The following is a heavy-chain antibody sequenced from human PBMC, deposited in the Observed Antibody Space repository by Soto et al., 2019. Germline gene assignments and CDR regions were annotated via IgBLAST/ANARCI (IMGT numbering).Heavy chain of an antibody. CDR3: AKEYGSTWIDH. J-gene: IGHJ4*02. Sequence: QVELVEAGGGVVQPGRSLRLSCAASGFTLSTYGMHWVRQAPGKGLEWVAAMSYDGTKEYYADSVKGRFTISRDNSRNTLFLQLISLRAEDTAVYYCAKEYGSTWIDHWGQGTLVTVSS. CDR1: GFTLSTYG. CDR2: MSYDGTKE. V-gene: IGHV3-30*18. D-gene: IGHD6-13*01.